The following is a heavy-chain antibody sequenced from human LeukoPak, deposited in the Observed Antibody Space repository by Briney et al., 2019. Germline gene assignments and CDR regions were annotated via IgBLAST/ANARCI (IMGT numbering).Heavy chain of an antibody. CDR1: GGSFRGYY. V-gene: IGHV4-34*01. J-gene: IGHJ5*02. CDR3: ATEYYDFWSGYSRTRFDP. Sequence: SETLSLTCAVYGGSFRGYYRSWIRQPPGKGLEWIGEINHSGSTNYNPSLKSRVTISVDTSKNQFSLKLSSVPAADTAVYYCATEYYDFWSGYSRTRFDPWGQGTLVTVSS. CDR2: INHSGST. D-gene: IGHD3-3*01.